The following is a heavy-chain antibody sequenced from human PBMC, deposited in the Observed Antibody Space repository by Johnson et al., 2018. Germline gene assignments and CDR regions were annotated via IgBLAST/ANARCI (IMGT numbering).Heavy chain of an antibody. J-gene: IGHJ6*03. CDR3: ARGPWGNSLYMDV. D-gene: IGHD2/OR15-2a*01. Sequence: VQLVESGGGLVQPGGSLRLSCLASGLTYSMVWVRQAPEKGLEWVSYISRSSNVIYYTDSVRGRFTISRDNAKASMYLQMNSRRAEDTAVYYCARGPWGNSLYMDVWGKGTTVTVSS. CDR1: GLTYS. V-gene: IGHV3-48*01. CDR2: ISRSSNVI.